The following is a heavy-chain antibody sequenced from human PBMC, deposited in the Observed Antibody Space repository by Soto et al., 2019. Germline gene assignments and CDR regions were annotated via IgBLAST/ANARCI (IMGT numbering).Heavy chain of an antibody. CDR1: GYTFTGYY. J-gene: IGHJ3*02. CDR3: ARSREMATMENAFDI. CDR2: INPNSGGT. Sequence: QVQLVQSGAEVKKPGASVKVSCKASGYTFTGYYMHWVRQAPGQGLEWMGWINPNSGGTNNAQKFQGWVTMTRDTSISTAYMELSRLRSDDTAVYYCARSREMATMENAFDIWGQGTMVTVSS. V-gene: IGHV1-2*04. D-gene: IGHD5-12*01.